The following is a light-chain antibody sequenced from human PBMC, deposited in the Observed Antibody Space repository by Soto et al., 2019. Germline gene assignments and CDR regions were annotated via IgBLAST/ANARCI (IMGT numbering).Light chain of an antibody. J-gene: IGKJ1*01. CDR2: DAS. V-gene: IGKV1-5*01. CDR3: QQYNSFWT. Sequence: DIQMTQSPSALTASVGDRVTITCRASQSISSWLAWYQQKPGKAPRLLIYDASYLERGVPSRFSGSGSGTEFTLTISDLRPDDLATCYCQQYNSFWTFGQGTKVDIK. CDR1: QSISSW.